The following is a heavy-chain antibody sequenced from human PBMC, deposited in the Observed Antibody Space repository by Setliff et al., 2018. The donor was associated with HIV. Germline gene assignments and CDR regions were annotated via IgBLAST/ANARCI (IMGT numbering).Heavy chain of an antibody. J-gene: IGHJ4*03. D-gene: IGHD3-10*01. CDR2: IYYTGTT. CDR1: GGSISSHY. V-gene: IGHV4-59*11. CDR3: ARGLFYSSSYYAY. Sequence: PSETLSLTCTVSGVSGGSISSHYWNWIRQPPGNGLEWIGYIYYTGTTNYKPSLKSRVIISVDTSQNEFSLKLNSVTAADTAVYFCARGLFYSSSYYAYWGQGALVTVSS.